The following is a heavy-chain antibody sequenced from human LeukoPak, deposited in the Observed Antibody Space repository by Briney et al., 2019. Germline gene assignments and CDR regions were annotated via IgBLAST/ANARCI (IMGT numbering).Heavy chain of an antibody. V-gene: IGHV1-69*01. D-gene: IGHD3-3*01. CDR1: GGTFISYA. Sequence: ASVKVSCKASGGTFISYAISWVRQAPGQGLEWMGGIIPIFGTANYAQKFQGRVTITADESTSTAYMEPSSLRSEDTAVYYCARGNYDFWSGYYTPLFNYYGMDVWGQGTTVTVSS. CDR3: ARGNYDFWSGYYTPLFNYYGMDV. J-gene: IGHJ6*02. CDR2: IIPIFGTA.